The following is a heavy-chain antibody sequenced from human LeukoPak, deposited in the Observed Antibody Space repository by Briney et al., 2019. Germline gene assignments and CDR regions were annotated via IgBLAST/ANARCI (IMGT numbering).Heavy chain of an antibody. CDR2: ILYDGSNK. J-gene: IGHJ2*01. Sequence: GGSLRLSCAAYGFTFSTDTMHWVRQAPGKGLEWVAVILYDGSNKYYADSVKGRFTISRDNSKNTMSLQMNSLRADEPTVYYCVRDNYGGYFDLWGRGTVVTVSS. CDR1: GFTFSTDT. D-gene: IGHD4-23*01. CDR3: VRDNYGGYFDL. V-gene: IGHV3-30*04.